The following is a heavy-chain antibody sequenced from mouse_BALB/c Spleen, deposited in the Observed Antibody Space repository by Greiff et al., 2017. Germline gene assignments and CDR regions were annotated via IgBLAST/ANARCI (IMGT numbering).Heavy chain of an antibody. Sequence: EVKVEESGGGLVQPGGSRKLSCAASGFTFSSFGMHWVRQAPEKGLEWVAYISSGSSTIYYADTVKGRFTISRDNPKNTLFLQMTSLRSEDTAMYYCATLSSPYYYAMDYWGQGTSVTVSS. CDR2: ISSGSSTI. J-gene: IGHJ4*01. V-gene: IGHV5-17*02. CDR1: GFTFSSFG. D-gene: IGHD1-1*01. CDR3: ATLSSPYYYAMDY.